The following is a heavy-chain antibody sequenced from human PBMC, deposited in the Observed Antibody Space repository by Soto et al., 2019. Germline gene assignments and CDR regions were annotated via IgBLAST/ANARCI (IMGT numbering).Heavy chain of an antibody. Sequence: EVQLLESGGGLVQPGGSLRLSCAASGFTLSSYAMNWVRQASGKGLEWVSGIGTGGTTYYADSVKGRFTISRDSSKNTLYLQINSLRDEDTDVYYCAKRMVRVGQYYYMDVWGKGTTVTVSS. CDR1: GFTLSSYA. CDR3: AKRMVRVGQYYYMDV. V-gene: IGHV3-23*01. J-gene: IGHJ6*03. CDR2: IGTGGTT. D-gene: IGHD3-10*01.